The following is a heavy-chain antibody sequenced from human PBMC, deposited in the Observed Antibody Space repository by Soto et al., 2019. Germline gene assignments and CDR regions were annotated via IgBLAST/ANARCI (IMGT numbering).Heavy chain of an antibody. Sequence: KTSETLSLTCTVSGGSISSYYWSWIRQPPGKGLEWIGYIYYSGSTNYNPSLKSRVTISVDTSKNQFSLKLSSVTAADTAVYYCARVYSGYTFDYWGQGTLVTVSS. D-gene: IGHD5-12*01. V-gene: IGHV4-59*01. J-gene: IGHJ4*02. CDR3: ARVYSGYTFDY. CDR2: IYYSGST. CDR1: GGSISSYY.